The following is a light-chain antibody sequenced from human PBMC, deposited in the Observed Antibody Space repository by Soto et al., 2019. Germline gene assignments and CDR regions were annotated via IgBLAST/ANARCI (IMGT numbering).Light chain of an antibody. CDR3: KQYDNSAWT. CDR2: ATS. CDR1: QRINIY. J-gene: IGKJ1*01. Sequence: DIPMTQSLSSPSTSIGDRPTLTCPASQRINIYLNWYRQKPGKATELLMYATSTLQSGVPSRFSGSGSGTDFTLTISRLEPEDFAVYYCKQYDNSAWTVGQGTKVDIK. V-gene: IGKV1-39*01.